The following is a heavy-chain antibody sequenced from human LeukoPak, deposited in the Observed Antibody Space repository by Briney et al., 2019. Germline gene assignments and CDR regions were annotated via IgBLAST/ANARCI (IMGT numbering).Heavy chain of an antibody. CDR3: AREPQQFLEWLFDASPDYYYYMDV. D-gene: IGHD3-3*01. CDR1: GYTFTGYY. CDR2: INPNSGGT. Sequence: EASAKVSCKASGYTFTGYYMHWVRQAPGQGLEWMGWINPNSGGTNYAQKFQGRVTMTRDTSISTAYMELSRLRSDDTAVYYCAREPQQFLEWLFDASPDYYYYMDVWGKGTTVTVSS. J-gene: IGHJ6*03. V-gene: IGHV1-2*02.